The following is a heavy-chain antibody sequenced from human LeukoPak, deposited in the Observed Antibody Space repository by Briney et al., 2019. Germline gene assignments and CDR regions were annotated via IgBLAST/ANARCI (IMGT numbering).Heavy chain of an antibody. D-gene: IGHD6-19*01. Sequence: ASVKVSCKASGYTFTNYGISWVRQAPGQGREWMGWISTSNGYTNFAQKVQGRVTITKDTSTSTAHMELRSLRSDDTAVYYCAREAVAGADYWGQGTLVTVSS. CDR2: ISTSNGYT. V-gene: IGHV1-18*01. J-gene: IGHJ4*02. CDR1: GYTFTNYG. CDR3: AREAVAGADY.